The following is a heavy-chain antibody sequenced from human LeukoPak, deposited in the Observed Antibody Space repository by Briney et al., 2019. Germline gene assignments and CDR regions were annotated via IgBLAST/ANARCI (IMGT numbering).Heavy chain of an antibody. J-gene: IGHJ3*02. CDR1: GGTFSSYA. CDR2: IIPIFGTA. D-gene: IGHD2-2*01. V-gene: IGHV1-69*01. CDR3: ARVVRGSAFDI. Sequence: EASVKVSCKTSGGTFSSYAISWVRQAPGQGLEWMGGIIPIFGTANHAQKFQGRVTVTADESTSTAYMELSSLRSEDTAVYYCARVVRGSAFDIWGQGTMVTVSS.